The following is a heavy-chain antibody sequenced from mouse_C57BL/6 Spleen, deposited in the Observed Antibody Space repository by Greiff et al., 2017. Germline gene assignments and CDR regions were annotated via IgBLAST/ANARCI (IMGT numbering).Heavy chain of an antibody. D-gene: IGHD1-1*01. Sequence: VQLVESGAELVRPGASVTLSCKASGYTFTDYEMHWVKQTPVHGLEWIGAIDPETGGTAYNQKFKGKAILTADKSSSTAYMELRSLTSEDSAVYYCTRSGTTRYFDVWGTGTTVTVSS. J-gene: IGHJ1*03. CDR1: GYTFTDYE. V-gene: IGHV1-15*01. CDR3: TRSGTTRYFDV. CDR2: IDPETGGT.